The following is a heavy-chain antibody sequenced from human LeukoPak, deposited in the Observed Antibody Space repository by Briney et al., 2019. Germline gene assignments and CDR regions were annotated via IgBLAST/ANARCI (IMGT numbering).Heavy chain of an antibody. V-gene: IGHV4-39*01. D-gene: IGHD4-17*01. Sequence: PSETLSLTCTVSGGSISTSSYYWGWIRQPPGKGLEWIGSIYYSGSTYYNPSLKSRVTISVDTSKNQFSLKLSSVTAADTAVYYCASLKTVRHYYYYYGMDVWGQGTTVTVSS. CDR2: IYYSGST. CDR3: ASLKTVRHYYYYYGMDV. CDR1: GGSISTSSYY. J-gene: IGHJ6*02.